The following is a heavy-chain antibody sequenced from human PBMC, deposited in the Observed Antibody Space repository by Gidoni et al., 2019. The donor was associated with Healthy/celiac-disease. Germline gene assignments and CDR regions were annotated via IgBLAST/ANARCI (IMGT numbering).Heavy chain of an antibody. V-gene: IGHV3-23*01. CDR2: ISGSGGST. CDR3: AKDGGYSGYVPDY. Sequence: EVQLLESGGGLVQPGGSLRLSCAASGFTFSSYAMSWVRQAPGKGLEWDSAISGSGGSTYYADSVKGRFTISRDNSKNTLYLQMNSLRAEDTAVYYCAKDGGYSGYVPDYWGQGTLVTVSS. CDR1: GFTFSSYA. J-gene: IGHJ4*02. D-gene: IGHD5-12*01.